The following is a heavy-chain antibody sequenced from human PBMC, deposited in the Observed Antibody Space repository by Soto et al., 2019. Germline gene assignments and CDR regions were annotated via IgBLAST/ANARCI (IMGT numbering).Heavy chain of an antibody. J-gene: IGHJ3*01. CDR2: INTGNGGT. CDR1: GYTFTTYG. V-gene: IGHV1-3*04. Sequence: QVQRVQSGAEVKEPGASVKVSCKASGYTFTTYGIHWVRQAPGQSLEWMGWINTGNGGTAVSQKFRGRVTITRDTVATTGYMEVSSLTNEDTAVYYCARQDSFDVWGQGTMVTVSS. CDR3: ARQDSFDV.